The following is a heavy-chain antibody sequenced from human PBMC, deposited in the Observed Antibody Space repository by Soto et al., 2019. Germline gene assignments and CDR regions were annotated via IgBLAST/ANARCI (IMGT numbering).Heavy chain of an antibody. V-gene: IGHV5-10-1*01. CDR1: GYSFTSYW. Sequence: GESLKISCKGSGYSFTSYWISWVRQMPGKGLEWMGRIDPSDSYTNYGPSFQGHVTISADKSISTAYLQWSSLKASDTAMYYCARHPPKNYDFWSGYSLYGMDVWGQGTTVTVSS. CDR3: ARHPPKNYDFWSGYSLYGMDV. D-gene: IGHD3-3*01. CDR2: IDPSDSYT. J-gene: IGHJ6*02.